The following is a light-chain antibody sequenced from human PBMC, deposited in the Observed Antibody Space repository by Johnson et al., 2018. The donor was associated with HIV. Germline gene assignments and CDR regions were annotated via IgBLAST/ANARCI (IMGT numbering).Light chain of an antibody. Sequence: QSVLTQPPSVSAAPGQKVTISCSGSSSNIGNNYVSWYQQLPGTAPKLLIYENNKRPSGIPYRFSGSKSGTSATLGITGLQTGDEADYYCGTWDNSLSAYVFDTGTKVTVL. CDR3: GTWDNSLSAYV. CDR2: ENN. V-gene: IGLV1-51*02. CDR1: SSNIGNNY. J-gene: IGLJ1*01.